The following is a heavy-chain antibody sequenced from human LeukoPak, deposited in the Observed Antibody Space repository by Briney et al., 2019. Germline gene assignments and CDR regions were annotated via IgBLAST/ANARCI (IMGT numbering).Heavy chain of an antibody. D-gene: IGHD6-19*01. CDR1: GYTFTSYG. V-gene: IGHV1-18*01. CDR3: ARDLPYSSGWYGQLGFDP. Sequence: ASVKVSCKASGYTFTSYGISWVRQAPGQGLERMGWISAYNGNTNYAQKLQGRVTMTTDTSTSTAYMELRSLRSDDTAVYYCARDLPYSSGWYGQLGFDPWGQGTLVTVSS. CDR2: ISAYNGNT. J-gene: IGHJ5*02.